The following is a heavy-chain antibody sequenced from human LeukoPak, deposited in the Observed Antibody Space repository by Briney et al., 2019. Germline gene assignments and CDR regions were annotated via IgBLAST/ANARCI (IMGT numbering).Heavy chain of an antibody. CDR1: GFTFSSYA. CDR3: ARDKGGYDSLDAFDI. D-gene: IGHD5-12*01. J-gene: IGHJ3*02. V-gene: IGHV3-30*01. CDR2: ISYDGSNK. Sequence: GGSLGLSCAASGFTFSSYAMHWVRQAPGMGLEWVAVISYDGSNKYYADSVKGRFTISRDNSKNTLYLQMNSLRAEDTAVYYCARDKGGYDSLDAFDIWGQGTMVTVSS.